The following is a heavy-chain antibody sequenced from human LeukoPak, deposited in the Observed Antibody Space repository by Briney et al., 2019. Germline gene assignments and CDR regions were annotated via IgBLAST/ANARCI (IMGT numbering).Heavy chain of an antibody. Sequence: SETLSLTCTISGGSISSSSAYWGWIRQPPGKGLEWIGSIYYSKNTYYNPSLKSRVTISADTSKNQFSLTLGSVSATDTAVYHCVSPRGFSYGYFDYWGQGTLVTVSS. J-gene: IGHJ4*02. CDR2: IYYSKNT. CDR3: VSPRGFSYGYFDY. D-gene: IGHD5-18*01. CDR1: GGSISSSSAY. V-gene: IGHV4-39*01.